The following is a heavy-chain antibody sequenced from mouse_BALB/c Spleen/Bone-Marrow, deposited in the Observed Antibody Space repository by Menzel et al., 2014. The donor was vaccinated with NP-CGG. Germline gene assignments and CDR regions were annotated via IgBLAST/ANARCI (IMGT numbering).Heavy chain of an antibody. Sequence: QVQLKESGAELMKPGATVKISCKATGYTFSSYWIEWVKQRPGHGLEWIGEILLGSGSTNYNEKFKGKATFTADTSSNTACMQLSSVTSEDSAVYYCARYYRCDYWGQGTTLTVSS. CDR1: GYTFSSYW. CDR3: ARYYRCDY. J-gene: IGHJ2*01. D-gene: IGHD2-14*01. CDR2: ILLGSGST. V-gene: IGHV1-9*01.